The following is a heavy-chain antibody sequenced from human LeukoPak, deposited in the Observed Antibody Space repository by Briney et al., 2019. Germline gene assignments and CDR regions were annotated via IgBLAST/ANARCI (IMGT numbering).Heavy chain of an antibody. J-gene: IGHJ4*02. V-gene: IGHV1-18*01. Sequence: ASVKVSSKTSGYTFTNYGISWVRQAPGQGLEWMGWISTYDGNTDYLQKFQGRVIMTKDTTTNTSYMELTSLRSDDTAVYYCARDLLDFWSAPAYLDYWGQGTLVTVSS. CDR3: ARDLLDFWSAPAYLDY. CDR2: ISTYDGNT. CDR1: GYTFTNYG. D-gene: IGHD3-3*01.